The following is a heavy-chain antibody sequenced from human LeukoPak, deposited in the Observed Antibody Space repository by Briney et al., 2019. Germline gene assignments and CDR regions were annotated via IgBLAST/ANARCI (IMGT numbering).Heavy chain of an antibody. D-gene: IGHD2/OR15-2a*01. J-gene: IGHJ4*02. CDR1: GGSISSGDYY. Sequence: SETLSLTCTVSGGSISSGDYYWSWIRQHPGKGLEWIGYIYHRGSTYYNPSLKSRVTISVDTSKNQFSLKLSSVTAADTAVYYCARVLSFSPFDSGGGGPLVTVSS. V-gene: IGHV4-31*03. CDR2: IYHRGST. CDR3: ARVLSFSPFDS.